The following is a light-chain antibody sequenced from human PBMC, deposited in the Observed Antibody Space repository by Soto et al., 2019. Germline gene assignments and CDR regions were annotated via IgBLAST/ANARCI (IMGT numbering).Light chain of an antibody. Sequence: QSVLTQPPSVSGAPGQRVTISCSGSSSNIGAGYDVQWYRQFPGTAPKLIIYANSDRPSGVPDRFSGSKSGTSASLAITGIQAEDEADYYCQSYDSSLIVSKVFGTGTKLTVL. V-gene: IGLV1-40*01. CDR1: SSNIGAGYD. CDR2: ANS. J-gene: IGLJ1*01. CDR3: QSYDSSLIVSKV.